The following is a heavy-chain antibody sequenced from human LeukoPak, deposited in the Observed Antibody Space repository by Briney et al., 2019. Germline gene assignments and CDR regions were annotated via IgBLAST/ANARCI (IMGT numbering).Heavy chain of an antibody. V-gene: IGHV4-31*03. Sequence: SETLSLTCTVSGGSLSSGGSYWSWIRQYPGKGLEWIGYIYYSGNTYYIPSLKSRLTISIERSANQFSLRLSSVTAADTAVYYCARRLSAHTTFDSWGQGTLVTVSS. CDR3: ARRLSAHTTFDS. J-gene: IGHJ4*02. CDR1: GGSLSSGGSY. D-gene: IGHD1-1*01. CDR2: IYYSGNT.